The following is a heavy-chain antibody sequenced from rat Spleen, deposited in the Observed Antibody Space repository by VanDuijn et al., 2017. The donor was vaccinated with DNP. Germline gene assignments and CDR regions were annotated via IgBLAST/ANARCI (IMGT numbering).Heavy chain of an antibody. D-gene: IGHD4-3*01. J-gene: IGHJ2*01. CDR2: ISPSGGDT. CDR3: VRWNSGHFDY. CDR1: GFTFSNYG. Sequence: EVQLVESGGGLVQPGRSLRLSCAASGFTFSNYGMHWIRQAPTQGLEWVGSISPSGGDTYYRDSVKGRFTISRDNAINTLYLQMNSLRSEDMATYYCVRWNSGHFDYWGQGVMVPVSS. V-gene: IGHV5S13*01.